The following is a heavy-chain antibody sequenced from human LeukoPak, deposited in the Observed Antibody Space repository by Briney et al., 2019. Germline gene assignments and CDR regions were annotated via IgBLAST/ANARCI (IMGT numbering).Heavy chain of an antibody. J-gene: IGHJ4*02. CDR1: GFTFSSYA. D-gene: IGHD1-26*01. Sequence: GGSLRLSCAASGFTFSSYAMSWVRQAPGKGLEWVSAISGSGGSTYYADSVKGRFTISRDNSKNTLYLQMNSLKAEDTAVYYCAKDSRISGSYSGFDYWGQGTLVTVSS. CDR3: AKDSRISGSYSGFDY. CDR2: ISGSGGST. V-gene: IGHV3-23*01.